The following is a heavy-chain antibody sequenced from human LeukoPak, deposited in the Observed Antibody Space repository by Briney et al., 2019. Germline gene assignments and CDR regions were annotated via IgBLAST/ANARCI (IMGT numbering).Heavy chain of an antibody. CDR2: INSDGSST. Sequence: PGGSLRLSCAASGFTFSSYWMHWVRQAPGKGLVWVSRINSDGSSTSYADSVKGRFTISRDNAKNTLYLQMNSLRAEDTAVYYCARFRRLGYCSSTSCSSYYYGMDVWGQGTTVTVSS. D-gene: IGHD2-2*01. V-gene: IGHV3-74*01. J-gene: IGHJ6*02. CDR1: GFTFSSYW. CDR3: ARFRRLGYCSSTSCSSYYYGMDV.